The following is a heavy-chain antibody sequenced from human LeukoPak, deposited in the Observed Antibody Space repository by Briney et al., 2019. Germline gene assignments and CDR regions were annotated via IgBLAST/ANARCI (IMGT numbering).Heavy chain of an antibody. Sequence: ASVKVSCKASGYTFTGYYMHWVRQAPGQGLGWVGWINPNSGGTNYAQKFQGRVTMTRDTSISTAYMELSRLRSDDTAVYYCARESVSTNTFDYWGQGTLVTVSS. CDR3: ARESVSTNTFDY. V-gene: IGHV1-2*02. J-gene: IGHJ4*02. CDR1: GYTFTGYY. D-gene: IGHD2-2*01. CDR2: INPNSGGT.